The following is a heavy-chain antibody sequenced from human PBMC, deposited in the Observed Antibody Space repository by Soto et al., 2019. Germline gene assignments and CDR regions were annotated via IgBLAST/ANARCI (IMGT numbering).Heavy chain of an antibody. CDR3: ASSSVNVYYDSSGYYYVFDY. J-gene: IGHJ4*02. Sequence: SETLSLTCTVSRASVGGTYYYWTWIRQPPGKGLGWIGYTYYSGSTNYNPSLKSRVTISVDTSKNQFSLKLSSVTAADTAVYYCASSSVNVYYDSSGYYYVFDYWGQGTLVTVSS. CDR1: RASVGGTYYY. V-gene: IGHV4-61*01. CDR2: TYYSGST. D-gene: IGHD3-22*01.